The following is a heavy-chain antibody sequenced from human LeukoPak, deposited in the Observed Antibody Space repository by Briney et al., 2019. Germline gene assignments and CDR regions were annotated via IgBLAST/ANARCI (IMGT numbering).Heavy chain of an antibody. CDR2: ISAYNGNT. Sequence: GASVKVSCKASGYTFTSHCFIWVRQAPGEGIEWLGWISAYNGNTNHAQKVQGRVTMTTDTSTSTAYMELRSLRSDDTSVYYCARAGSSTSGFDPWGQGTLVTVSS. CDR3: ARAGSSTSGFDP. J-gene: IGHJ5*02. CDR1: GYTFTSHC. V-gene: IGHV1-18*01. D-gene: IGHD2-2*01.